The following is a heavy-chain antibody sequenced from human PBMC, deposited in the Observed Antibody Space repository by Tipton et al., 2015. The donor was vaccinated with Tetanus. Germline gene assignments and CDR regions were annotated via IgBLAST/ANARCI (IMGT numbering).Heavy chain of an antibody. D-gene: IGHD5-12*01. CDR3: ARANNDYPKKGPFDY. Sequence: GSLRLSCTVSGGSVSRSSHYWTWIRQPPGKELEWVGYVYHSGSTNYHPSLKSRVTISVDTSKNQFSLNLRSVITADTAVYYCARANNDYPKKGPFDYWGQGILVTVSS. CDR2: VYHSGST. V-gene: IGHV4-61*01. CDR1: GGSVSRSSHY. J-gene: IGHJ4*02.